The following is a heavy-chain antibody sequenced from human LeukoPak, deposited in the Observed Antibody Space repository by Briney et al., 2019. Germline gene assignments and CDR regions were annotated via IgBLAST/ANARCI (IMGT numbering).Heavy chain of an antibody. V-gene: IGHV1-2*02. CDR2: INPNSGGT. Sequence: GASVKVSCKASGYTFTSYGISWVRQAPGQGLEWMGWINPNSGGTNYAQKFQGRVTMTRDTSISTAYMELSRLRSDDTAVYYCARKKYYDSSGYYQFDYWGQGTLVTVSS. J-gene: IGHJ4*02. D-gene: IGHD3-22*01. CDR3: ARKKYYDSSGYYQFDY. CDR1: GYTFTSYG.